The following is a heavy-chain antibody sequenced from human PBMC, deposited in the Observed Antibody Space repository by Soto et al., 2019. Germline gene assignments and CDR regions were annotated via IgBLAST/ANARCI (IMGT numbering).Heavy chain of an antibody. CDR3: AHRVLRTVFGLVTTTAIYFDF. Sequence: QITLNEAGPTVVRPTETLTLTCRFSGFSLTTSGVGVGWIRQSPGKAPEWLARIYWDDDKGYSASLKSRLTITKDTSKDQVVLTVSDLDPTDTATYYCAHRVLRTVFGLVTTTAIYFDFWGQGTPGAVSS. D-gene: IGHD3-3*01. CDR2: IYWDDDK. V-gene: IGHV2-5*02. J-gene: IGHJ4*02. CDR1: GFSLTTSGVG.